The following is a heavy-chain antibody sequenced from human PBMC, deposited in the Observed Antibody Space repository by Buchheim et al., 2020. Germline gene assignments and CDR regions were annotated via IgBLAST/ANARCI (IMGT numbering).Heavy chain of an antibody. CDR3: ARDGVAVAGSGYFDY. CDR1: GFTFSSYG. V-gene: IGHV3-33*01. D-gene: IGHD6-19*01. CDR2: IWYDGSNK. J-gene: IGHJ4*02. Sequence: QVQLVESGGGVVQPGRSLRLSCAASGFTFSSYGMHWVRQAPGKGLEWVAVIWYDGSNKYYADSVKGRFTISGDNSKNTLYLQMNSLRAEDTAVYYCARDGVAVAGSGYFDYWGQGTL.